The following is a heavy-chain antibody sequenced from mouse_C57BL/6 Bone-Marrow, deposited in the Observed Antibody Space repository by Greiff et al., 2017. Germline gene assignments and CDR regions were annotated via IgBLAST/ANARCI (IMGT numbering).Heavy chain of an antibody. CDR3: ARDLYDGYPFAY. V-gene: IGHV1-76*01. Sequence: QVHVKQSGAELVRPGASVKLSCKASGYTFTDYYINWVKQRPGQGLEWIARIYPGSGNTYYNEKFKGKATLTAEKSSSTAYMQLSSLTSEDSAVYFCARDLYDGYPFAYWGQGTLVTVSA. CDR2: IYPGSGNT. D-gene: IGHD2-3*01. J-gene: IGHJ3*01. CDR1: GYTFTDYY.